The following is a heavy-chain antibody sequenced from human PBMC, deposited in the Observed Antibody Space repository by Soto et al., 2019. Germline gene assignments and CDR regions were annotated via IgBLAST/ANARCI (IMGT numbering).Heavy chain of an antibody. CDR1: GFTFGSYS. CDR2: ISSSSSYI. J-gene: IGHJ4*02. D-gene: IGHD3-22*01. V-gene: IGHV3-21*01. Sequence: EVQLVESGGGLVKPGGSLRLSCAASGFTFGSYSMNWVRQAPGKGLEWVSSISSSSSYIYYADSVKGRFTISRDNAKNSLYLQMNSLRAEDTAVYYCASAEYYFDVSGWYYWGQGTLVTVSS. CDR3: ASAEYYFDVSGWYY.